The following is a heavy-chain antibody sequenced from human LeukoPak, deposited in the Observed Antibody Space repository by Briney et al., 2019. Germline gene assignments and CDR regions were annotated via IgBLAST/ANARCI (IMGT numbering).Heavy chain of an antibody. Sequence: PGGSLRLSCSASGFTFSSYGMHWVRQAPGKGLEWVAVIWYDGSNKYYAESLKGRFTISRDNSMNTLYLQMNSLRAEDTAVYYCAKDYGSGSFPFGYYMDVWGKGTTVTVSS. V-gene: IGHV3-33*06. D-gene: IGHD3-10*01. CDR3: AKDYGSGSFPFGYYMDV. J-gene: IGHJ6*03. CDR1: GFTFSSYG. CDR2: IWYDGSNK.